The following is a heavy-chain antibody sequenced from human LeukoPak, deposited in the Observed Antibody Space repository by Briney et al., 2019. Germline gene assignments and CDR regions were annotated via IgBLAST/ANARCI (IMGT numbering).Heavy chain of an antibody. D-gene: IGHD2/OR15-2a*01. V-gene: IGHV4-59*01. J-gene: IGHJ3*02. CDR3: ARKNDFDI. Sequence: PSETLSLTCTVSGGPITSDHWNWIRQPPGKGLEWIGCIYYSGNTYYNPSLKSRVTISVDMSKNQFSLRLTSVTAADTAVYYCARKNDFDIWGQGTLVTVSS. CDR2: IYYSGNT. CDR1: GGPITSDH.